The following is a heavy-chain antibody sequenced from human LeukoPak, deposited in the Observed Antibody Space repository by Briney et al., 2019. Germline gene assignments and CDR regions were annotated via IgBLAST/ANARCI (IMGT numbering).Heavy chain of an antibody. CDR1: GASVSSSNYY. V-gene: IGHV4-39*07. CDR2: VYYTGST. Sequence: PSETLSLTCTVSGASVSSSNYYWGWIRQPPGKGLEWVGSVYYTGSTYHNPSLKSRVTMSVDTSKNQFSLKLSSVTAADTAVYYCARHSGFGELLYIANWFDPWGQGTLVTVSS. J-gene: IGHJ5*02. D-gene: IGHD3-10*01. CDR3: ARHSGFGELLYIANWFDP.